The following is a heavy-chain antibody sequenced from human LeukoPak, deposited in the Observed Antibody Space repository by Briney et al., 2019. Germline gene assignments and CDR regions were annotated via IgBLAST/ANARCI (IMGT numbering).Heavy chain of an antibody. Sequence: PGGSLRLSCASSGFTFSSYAMSWVRQAPGKGLEWVSTIGGTGVRTYYADSVKGRFTISRDNSKNTLFLQMNSLRGEDTAMYYCARVQGGGYRTADYWGQGTLVTVSS. CDR3: ARVQGGGYRTADY. CDR2: IGGTGVRT. CDR1: GFTFSSYA. V-gene: IGHV3-23*01. D-gene: IGHD6-19*01. J-gene: IGHJ4*02.